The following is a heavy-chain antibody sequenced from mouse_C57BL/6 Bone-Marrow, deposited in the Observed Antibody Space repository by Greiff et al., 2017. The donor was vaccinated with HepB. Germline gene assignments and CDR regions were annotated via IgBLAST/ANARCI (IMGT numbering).Heavy chain of an antibody. Sequence: QVHVKQSGAELARPGASVKLSCKASGYTFTSYGISWVKQRTGQGLEWIGEIYPRSGNTYYNEKFKGKATLTADKSSSTAYMELRSLTSEDSAVYFCAREGALMGYWGQGTTLTVSS. CDR1: GYTFTSYG. V-gene: IGHV1-81*01. D-gene: IGHD1-1*02. J-gene: IGHJ2*01. CDR3: AREGALMGY. CDR2: IYPRSGNT.